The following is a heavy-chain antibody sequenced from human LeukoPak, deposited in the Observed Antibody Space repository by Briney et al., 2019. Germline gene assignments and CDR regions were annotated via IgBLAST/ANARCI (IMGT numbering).Heavy chain of an antibody. CDR3: ARVPAPTLLRYFDWLLFKPENWFDP. CDR2: ISAYNGNT. CDR1: GYTFTSYG. J-gene: IGHJ5*02. V-gene: IGHV1-18*01. Sequence: ASVKVSCKASGYTFTSYGISWVRQAPGQGLEWMGWISAYNGNTNYAQKLQGRVTMTTDTSTSTAYMELRSLRSDDTAVYYCARVPAPTLLRYFDWLLFKPENWFDPWGQGTLVTVSS. D-gene: IGHD3-9*01.